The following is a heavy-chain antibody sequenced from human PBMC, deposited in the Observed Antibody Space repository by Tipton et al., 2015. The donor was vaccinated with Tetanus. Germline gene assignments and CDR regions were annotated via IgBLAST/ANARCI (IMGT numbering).Heavy chain of an antibody. CDR2: IYYSGGT. CDR3: ARGAIFGVLTYRAFDI. V-gene: IGHV4-61*01. Sequence: TLSLTCTVSGGSVSSGNYYWSWIRQPPGKELEWIGYIYYSGGTNYNPSLKSRVTISVDTSKNKFSLRLNSVSAADTAVYYCARGAIFGVLTYRAFDIWGQGTMVTVSS. J-gene: IGHJ3*02. CDR1: GGSVSSGNYY. D-gene: IGHD3-3*01.